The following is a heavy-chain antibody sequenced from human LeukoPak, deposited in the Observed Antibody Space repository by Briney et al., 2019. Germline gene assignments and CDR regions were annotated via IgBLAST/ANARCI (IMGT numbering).Heavy chain of an antibody. V-gene: IGHV3-53*01. Sequence: GGSLRLSCAASDFSVGDNYMTWVRQAPGKGLQWVSLMYSVGTTFYADSVKGRFTMSRDSSKNTLYLQMNSLRAEDTALYYCARDRPYYGSGSYYKGYYYYYMDVWGKGTTVTVSS. CDR3: ARDRPYYGSGSYYKGYYYYYMDV. CDR1: DFSVGDNY. CDR2: MYSVGTT. D-gene: IGHD3-10*01. J-gene: IGHJ6*03.